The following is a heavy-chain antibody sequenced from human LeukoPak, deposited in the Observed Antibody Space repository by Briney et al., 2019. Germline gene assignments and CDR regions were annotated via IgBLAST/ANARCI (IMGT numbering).Heavy chain of an antibody. V-gene: IGHV1-69*05. CDR1: GGTFSSYA. CDR2: IIPIFGTA. D-gene: IGHD2-2*01. CDR3: ARSVIVVVVPAALDY. J-gene: IGHJ4*02. Sequence: SVKVSCKASGGTFSSYAISWVRQAPGQGLEWMGRIIPIFGTANYAQKFQGRVTITTDESTSTAYMELSSLRSEDTGVYYCARSVIVVVVPAALDYWGQGTLVTVSS.